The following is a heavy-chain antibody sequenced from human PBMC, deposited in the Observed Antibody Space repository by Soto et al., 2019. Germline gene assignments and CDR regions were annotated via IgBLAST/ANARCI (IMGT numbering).Heavy chain of an antibody. V-gene: IGHV4-31*03. CDR3: GRETVMIVVVKGAFDI. D-gene: IGHD3-22*01. CDR2: IYYSGST. CDR1: GGSISSGGYY. J-gene: IGHJ3*02. Sequence: QVQLQESGPGLVKPSQTLSLTCTVSGGSISSGGYYWSWIRQHPGKGLEWIGYIYYSGSTYYNPSLKSRVNLSVDTSKNQFPLKLRSVTGGDTAVYFCGRETVMIVVVKGAFDIWGQGTMVTVSS.